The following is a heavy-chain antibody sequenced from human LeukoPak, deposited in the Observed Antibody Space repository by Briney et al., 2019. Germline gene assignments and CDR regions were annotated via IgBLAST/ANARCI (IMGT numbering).Heavy chain of an antibody. CDR3: ARLFTSKDPYYFDY. J-gene: IGHJ4*02. CDR2: IYPRGSA. CDR1: GGSISNDGSS. V-gene: IGHV4-30-2*01. D-gene: IGHD2/OR15-2a*01. Sequence: PSETLSLTCAVSGGSISNDGSSWSWIRQPPGKGLECIGYIYPRGSAYYNPSLKSRFTISIDTSKNQFSLKLTSVTAADTAVYYCARLFTSKDPYYFDYWGQGTLVTVSS.